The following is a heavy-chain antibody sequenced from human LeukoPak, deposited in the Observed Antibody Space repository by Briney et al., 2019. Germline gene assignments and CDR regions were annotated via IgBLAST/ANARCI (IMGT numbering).Heavy chain of an antibody. D-gene: IGHD6-19*01. CDR1: GGSISNYY. Sequence: SETLSLTCTVSGGSISNYYWSWLRQPPGQGLEWIGYMYYTGNTNYNPSLKSRATISVDTSTNQFSLKLSSVTAADTAVYYCARRVSSGWYFDYWGQGTLVTVSS. V-gene: IGHV4-59*08. CDR3: ARRVSSGWYFDY. CDR2: MYYTGNT. J-gene: IGHJ4*02.